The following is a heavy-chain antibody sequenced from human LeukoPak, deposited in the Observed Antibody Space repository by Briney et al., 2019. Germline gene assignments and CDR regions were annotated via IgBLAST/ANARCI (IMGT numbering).Heavy chain of an antibody. CDR1: GGTFSSYA. CDR3: ARDRGPSRWEPDAFDI. V-gene: IGHV1-69*05. Sequence: ASVKVSCKASGGTFSSYAISWVRQAPGQGLEWMGGIIPIFGTANYAQKFQGRVTITTDESTSTAYMELSSLRSEDTAVYYCARDRGPSRWEPDAFDIWGQGTMVTVSS. CDR2: IIPIFGTA. D-gene: IGHD1-26*01. J-gene: IGHJ3*02.